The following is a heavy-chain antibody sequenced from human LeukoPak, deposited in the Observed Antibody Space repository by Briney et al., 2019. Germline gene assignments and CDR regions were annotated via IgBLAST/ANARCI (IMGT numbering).Heavy chain of an antibody. CDR1: GFTFSSYA. CDR3: ARFYGVPGGWFDP. J-gene: IGHJ5*02. CDR2: IYDGGSI. D-gene: IGHD4-17*01. Sequence: PGGSLRLSCAASGFTFSSYAMSWVRQAPGKGLERVSVIYDGGSIYYADSVKGRFTISRDNSKNTLYLQMNSLRAEDTAVYYCARFYGVPGGWFDPWGQGTLVTVSS. V-gene: IGHV3-66*01.